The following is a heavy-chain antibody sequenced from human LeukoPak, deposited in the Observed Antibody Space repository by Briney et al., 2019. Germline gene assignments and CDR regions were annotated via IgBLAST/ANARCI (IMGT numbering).Heavy chain of an antibody. CDR3: ARLSAMVRGPEDIFYFEF. CDR1: GFTFSDYN. J-gene: IGHJ4*02. D-gene: IGHD3-10*01. Sequence: PGGSLRLSCAASGFTFSDYNMRWIRQAPGKGLEWVSSISRSGSTKYYADSVKGRFTISRDIAKQSVFLQMNSLRAEDTAVYYCARLSAMVRGPEDIFYFEFWGLGTLVTVSA. V-gene: IGHV3-11*04. CDR2: ISRSGSTK.